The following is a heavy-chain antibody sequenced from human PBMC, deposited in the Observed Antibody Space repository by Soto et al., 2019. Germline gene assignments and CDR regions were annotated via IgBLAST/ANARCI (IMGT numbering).Heavy chain of an antibody. V-gene: IGHV1-46*01. CDR3: ARGGHVVVVTAALDY. CDR1: GDTFTNYY. CDR2: VNPSGGHT. Sequence: QVQLMQSGAEVKKPGASVKVSCKASGDTFTNYYIHWVRQAPGQGLEWMGTVNPSGGHTTYAQHFLGRVTXTXAXAXXTLYLELTSLKSEDTAVYYCARGGHVVVVTAALDYWGQGTLVTVSS. J-gene: IGHJ4*02. D-gene: IGHD2-21*02.